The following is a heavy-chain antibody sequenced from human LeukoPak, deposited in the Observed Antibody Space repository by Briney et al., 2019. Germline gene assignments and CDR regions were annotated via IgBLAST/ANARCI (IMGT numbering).Heavy chain of an antibody. J-gene: IGHJ3*02. Sequence: GGSPRLSCAASGFTLSHYWMQWVRQAPGKGLVWVSRINSDGSSTTYADSVKGRFTISRDNAKNTLYLQMNSLRAEDTAEYYCARVWGSDAFDIWGQGTMVTVSS. D-gene: IGHD3-16*01. CDR3: ARVWGSDAFDI. CDR1: GFTLSHYW. CDR2: INSDGSST. V-gene: IGHV3-74*01.